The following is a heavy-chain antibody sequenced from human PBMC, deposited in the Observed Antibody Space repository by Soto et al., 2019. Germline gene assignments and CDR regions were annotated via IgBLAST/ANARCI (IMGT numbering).Heavy chain of an antibody. J-gene: IGHJ3*02. Sequence: QLQLQESGSGLVKPSQTLSLTCAVSGGSISSGGYSWSWIRQPPGKGLEWIGYIYHSGSTYYNPSLKSRVTIAVDRSNHQFSLKLSSVTAAATAVYYCARLSPLYDFWSGLGAFDIWGQGTMVTVSS. V-gene: IGHV4-30-2*01. CDR1: GGSISSGGYS. CDR2: IYHSGST. D-gene: IGHD3-3*01. CDR3: ARLSPLYDFWSGLGAFDI.